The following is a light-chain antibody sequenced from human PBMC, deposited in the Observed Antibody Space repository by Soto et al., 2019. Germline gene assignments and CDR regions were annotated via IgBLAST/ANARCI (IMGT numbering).Light chain of an antibody. CDR2: DAS. CDR3: QQYNSYSWT. Sequence: DIQMTQSPSTLSASVGDRVTITCRASQSISSWLAWYQQKPGKAPKLLIYDASSLESGVPSRFSGSGSGTEFTLTISSLQPDDYATSCCQQYNSYSWTFGQGTKVEIK. V-gene: IGKV1-5*01. J-gene: IGKJ1*01. CDR1: QSISSW.